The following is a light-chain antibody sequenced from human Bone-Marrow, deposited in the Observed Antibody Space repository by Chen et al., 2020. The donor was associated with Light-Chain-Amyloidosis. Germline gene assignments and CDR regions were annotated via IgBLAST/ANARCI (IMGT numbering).Light chain of an antibody. Sequence: QSVLTQPPSASGTPGQRVTISCSGSSYNIGSNFVNWYQQFPGTAPKLLIYRDTERPSGVPDRFSGSKSGASASLAISGLQSEDEGVYHCAAWDDSLNGGVFGGGTKLIVL. CDR1: SYNIGSNF. CDR3: AAWDDSLNGGV. CDR2: RDT. J-gene: IGLJ3*02. V-gene: IGLV1-44*01.